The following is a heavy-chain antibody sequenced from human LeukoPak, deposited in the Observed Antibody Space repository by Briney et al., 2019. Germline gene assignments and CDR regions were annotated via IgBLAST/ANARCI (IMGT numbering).Heavy chain of an antibody. CDR3: ARELGYCSGGSCYGDY. CDR1: GYTFTGYY. D-gene: IGHD2-15*01. J-gene: IGHJ4*02. V-gene: IGHV1-2*02. Sequence: GASVKVSCKASGYTFTGYYMHWVRQAPGRGLEWMGWINPNSGGTNYAQKFQGRVTMTRDTSISTAYMELSRLRSDDTAVYYCARELGYCSGGSCYGDYWGQGTLVTVSS. CDR2: INPNSGGT.